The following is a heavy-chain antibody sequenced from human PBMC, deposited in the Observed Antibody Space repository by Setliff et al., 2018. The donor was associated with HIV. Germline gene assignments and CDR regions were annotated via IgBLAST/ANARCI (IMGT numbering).Heavy chain of an antibody. CDR2: ISTYNDYT. D-gene: IGHD3-10*01. V-gene: IGHV1-18*04. CDR1: GYTFINYG. J-gene: IGHJ6*02. CDR3: ARGGYYSGSGMNYHYYGLDV. Sequence: ASVKVSCKTSGYTFINYGITWVRQAHGQGLEWMGWISTYNDYTNYEQSLQGRVRMTTDTSTRTAYMDLRSLRSNDTAVYYCARGGYYSGSGMNYHYYGLDVWGQGTTVTVSS.